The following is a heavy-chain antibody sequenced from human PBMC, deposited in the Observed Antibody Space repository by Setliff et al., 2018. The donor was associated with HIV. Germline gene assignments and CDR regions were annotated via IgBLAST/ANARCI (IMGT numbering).Heavy chain of an antibody. D-gene: IGHD4-4*01. CDR2: IYSGGST. Sequence: LRLSCAASGFTVSSNYMSWVRQAPGKGLEWVSVIYSGGSTYYRESVKGRFTVSRDNSNNTVYLQMNSLRAEDTAMYYCAKTQTVITVYGPFDSWGQGTPVTVSS. J-gene: IGHJ4*02. CDR3: AKTQTVITVYGPFDS. CDR1: GFTVSSNY. V-gene: IGHV3-53*01.